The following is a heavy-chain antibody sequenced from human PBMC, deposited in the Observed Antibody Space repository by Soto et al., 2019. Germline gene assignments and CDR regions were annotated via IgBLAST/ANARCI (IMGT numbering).Heavy chain of an antibody. J-gene: IGHJ4*02. CDR3: ARDQYFGSAAGSRLLF. CDR1: GFTFSSYA. V-gene: IGHV3-30-3*01. CDR2: ISYDGSNK. Sequence: QVQMVESGGGVVPPGRSLRLSCAASGFTFSSYAMHCVRQAPGKGLEWVAVISYDGSNKYYADSVKGRFTISRDNSKNTLYLQMNSMRAEDTAVYYCARDQYFGSAAGSRLLFWGQGTLVTVSS. D-gene: IGHD6-13*01.